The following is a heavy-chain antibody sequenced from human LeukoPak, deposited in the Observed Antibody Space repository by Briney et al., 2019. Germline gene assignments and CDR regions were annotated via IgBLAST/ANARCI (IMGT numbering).Heavy chain of an antibody. CDR1: VYTLTELS. V-gene: IGHV1-24*01. D-gene: IGHD6-19*01. Sequence: ASVKVSCKVSVYTLTELSMHWVRQAPGKGLEWMGGFDPEDGETIYAQKFQGRVTMTEDTSTDTAYMELSSLRSEDTAVYYCATGEGAVAGSLFDYWGQGTLVTVSS. J-gene: IGHJ4*02. CDR2: FDPEDGET. CDR3: ATGEGAVAGSLFDY.